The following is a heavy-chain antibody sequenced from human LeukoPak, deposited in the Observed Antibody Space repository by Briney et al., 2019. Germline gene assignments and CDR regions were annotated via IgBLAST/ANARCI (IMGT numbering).Heavy chain of an antibody. J-gene: IGHJ3*02. CDR3: ARDDYGDRVPEGGAFDI. CDR1: GFTFSSYS. V-gene: IGHV3-48*01. CDR2: ISSSSSTI. D-gene: IGHD4-17*01. Sequence: PGGSLRLSCAASGFTFSSYSMNWVRQAPGKGLEWVSYISSSSSTIYYADSVKGRFTISRDNAKNSLYLQMNSLRAEDTAVYYCARDDYGDRVPEGGAFDIWGQGTMVTVSS.